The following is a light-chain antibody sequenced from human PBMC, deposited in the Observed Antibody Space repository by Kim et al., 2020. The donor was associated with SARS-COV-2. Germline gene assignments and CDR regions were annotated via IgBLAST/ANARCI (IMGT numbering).Light chain of an antibody. CDR3: QQFGRSSWT. CDR2: GAS. V-gene: IGKV3-20*01. CDR1: QSVSSRY. J-gene: IGKJ1*01. Sequence: EIVLTQSPVTLSLSPGERATLSCRASQSVSSRYFAWYQQKPGQAPRLLIYGASSRATGIPDRFSGSGSGTDFTLTISRLEPEDFAVYYCQQFGRSSWTFGQGTKVDIK.